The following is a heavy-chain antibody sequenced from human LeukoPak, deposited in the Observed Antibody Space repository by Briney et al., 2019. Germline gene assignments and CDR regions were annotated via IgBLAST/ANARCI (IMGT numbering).Heavy chain of an antibody. V-gene: IGHV1-18*01. Sequence: VASVRVSCKTSGYTFSNFGINWVRQAPGQGLEWMGWISGNNDNPNYGQKFQGRFTVTTESSTSTAYMELRNLRFDDTAVYYCARDGTSTDDYWGQGTLVTVSS. CDR2: ISGNNDNP. CDR3: ARDGTSTDDY. J-gene: IGHJ4*02. D-gene: IGHD2-2*01. CDR1: GYTFSNFG.